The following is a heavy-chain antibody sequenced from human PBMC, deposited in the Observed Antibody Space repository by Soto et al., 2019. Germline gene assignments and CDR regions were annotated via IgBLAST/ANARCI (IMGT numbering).Heavy chain of an antibody. V-gene: IGHV3-23*01. CDR3: AKVRQWLVPDY. D-gene: IGHD6-19*01. Sequence: QHGGSLRLSCPASGFTVNSYAMSWFRPAPGKGLEWVSAISGSGGSTYYADSVKGRFTISRDNSKNTLYLQMNSLRAEDTAVYYRAKVRQWLVPDYWGQGTLVTVSS. J-gene: IGHJ4*02. CDR2: ISGSGGST. CDR1: GFTVNSYA.